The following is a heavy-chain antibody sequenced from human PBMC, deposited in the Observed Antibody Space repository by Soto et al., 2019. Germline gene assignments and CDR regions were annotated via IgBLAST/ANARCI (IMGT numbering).Heavy chain of an antibody. CDR3: ARGRKAFMTSCFVN. D-gene: IGHD2-2*01. CDR2: IDDSGGS. J-gene: IGHJ4*02. V-gene: IGHV4-34*01. Sequence: KPQAKGVEWIGEIDDSGGSDYNPSLKSRVTISLDTSKNQLSLKLSSVAAADTAFYYCARGRKAFMTSCFVNWGQGTLVTVSS.